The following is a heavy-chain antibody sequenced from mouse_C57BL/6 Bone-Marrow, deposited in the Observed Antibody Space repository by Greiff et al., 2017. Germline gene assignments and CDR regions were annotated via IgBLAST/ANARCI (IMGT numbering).Heavy chain of an antibody. CDR2: IYPGSGST. D-gene: IGHD1-1*01. CDR1: GYTFTSYW. J-gene: IGHJ2*01. CDR3: AREEVISTVEDY. V-gene: IGHV1-55*01. Sequence: QVQLQQPGAELVKPGASVKMSCKASGYTFTSYWITWVKQRPGQGLEWIGDIYPGSGSTNYNEKFKSKATLTVDTSSSTAYMQLSSLTSEDSAVYYSAREEVISTVEDYWGQGTTLTVSS.